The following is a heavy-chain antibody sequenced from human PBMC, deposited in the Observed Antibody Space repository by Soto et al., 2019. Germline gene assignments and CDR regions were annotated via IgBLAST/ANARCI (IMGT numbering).Heavy chain of an antibody. CDR2: IIPIFGTA. CDR1: GGTFSTHA. CDR3: ARGWETVGTTTPFAY. D-gene: IGHD1-26*01. Sequence: SVKVSCKASGGTFSTHAISWVRQAPGQGLEWMGGIIPIFGTANYAQKFQGRVTITADKSTSTAYMEVRSLRSEDTAVYYCARGWETVGTTTPFAYWGQGTLVTVSS. J-gene: IGHJ4*02. V-gene: IGHV1-69*06.